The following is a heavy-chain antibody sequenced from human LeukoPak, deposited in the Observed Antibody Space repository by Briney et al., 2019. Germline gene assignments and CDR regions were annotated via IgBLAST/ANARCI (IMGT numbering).Heavy chain of an antibody. CDR3: ARAGTMIRGDTDSFDM. V-gene: IGHV3-30*04. J-gene: IGHJ3*02. Sequence: QPGGSLRLSCVASGFIFSSYALHWVRQAPDKGLEWVAVISYDGSNIYYADSVKGRFTISRDNSKNTLHLQMHSLRAEDTAVFYCARAGTMIRGDTDSFDMWGQGTVVTVSS. CDR1: GFIFSSYA. D-gene: IGHD3-10*01. CDR2: ISYDGSNI.